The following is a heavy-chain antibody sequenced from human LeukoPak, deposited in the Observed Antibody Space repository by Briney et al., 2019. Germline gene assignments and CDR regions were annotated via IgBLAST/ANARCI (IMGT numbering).Heavy chain of an antibody. D-gene: IGHD1-14*01. J-gene: IGHJ6*02. CDR3: ARAEAEPYYYYGMDV. CDR1: GFTFSSYA. Sequence: GGSLRLSCAASGFTFSSYAMRWVRQAPGKGLEYVSAISSNGGSTYYENSVKGRFTISRDNSKNTLYLQMGSLRAEDMAVYYCARAEAEPYYYYGMDVWGQGTTVTVSS. CDR2: ISSNGGST. V-gene: IGHV3-64*01.